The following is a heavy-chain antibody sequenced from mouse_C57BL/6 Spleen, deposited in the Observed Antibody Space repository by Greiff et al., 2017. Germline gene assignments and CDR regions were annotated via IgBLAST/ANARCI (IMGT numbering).Heavy chain of an antibody. J-gene: IGHJ2*01. CDR3: ARTGYSLNPDY. D-gene: IGHD6-5*01. CDR2: IDPSDSET. CDR1: GYTFTSYW. Sequence: QVQLQQPGAELVRPGSSVKLSCKASGYTFTSYWMHWVKQRPIQGLEWIGNIDPSDSETHYNQKFKDKATLTVDKSSSTAYMQLSSLTSEDSAVYYCARTGYSLNPDYWGQGTTLTVSS. V-gene: IGHV1-52*01.